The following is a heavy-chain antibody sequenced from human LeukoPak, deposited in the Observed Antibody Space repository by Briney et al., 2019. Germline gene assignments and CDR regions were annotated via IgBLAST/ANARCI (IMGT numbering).Heavy chain of an antibody. CDR3: ARHSSYYYESSGYKN. J-gene: IGHJ4*02. V-gene: IGHV4-39*01. CDR2: IYYIGST. CDR1: GGSMSSSSFY. D-gene: IGHD3-22*01. Sequence: PSETLSLTCTVSGGSMSSSSFYWDWIRQPPGKGLEWIGSIYYIGSTYYNPSLKSRFTISVDSSKNQFSLRLSSVTAADTAVYYCARHSSYYYESSGYKNWGQGTLVTVSS.